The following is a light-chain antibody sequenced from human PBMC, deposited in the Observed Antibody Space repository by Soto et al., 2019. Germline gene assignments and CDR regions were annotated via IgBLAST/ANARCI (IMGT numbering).Light chain of an antibody. CDR3: SSYAASNNFYFV. CDR1: SSDVGGYNY. V-gene: IGLV2-8*01. CDR2: EVT. Sequence: QSVLTQPPSASGSPGQSVTISCTGTSSDVGGYNYVSWYQQYPGRAPKLMIYEVTKRPSGGPDRFSGSKSCNTSSLTVSGLQAEDEADYYCSSYAASNNFYFVFGGGTQLTVL. J-gene: IGLJ3*02.